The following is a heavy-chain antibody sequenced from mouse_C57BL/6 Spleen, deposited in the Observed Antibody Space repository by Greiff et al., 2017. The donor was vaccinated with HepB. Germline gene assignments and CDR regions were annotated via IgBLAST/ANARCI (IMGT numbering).Heavy chain of an antibody. D-gene: IGHD2-1*01. V-gene: IGHV1-4*01. CDR3: ARPYGNYDAMDY. CDR2: INPSSGYT. J-gene: IGHJ4*01. CDR1: GYTFTSYT. Sequence: QVQLKESGAELARPGASVKMSCKASGYTFTSYTMHWVKQRPGQGLEWIGYINPSSGYTKYNQKFKDKATLTADKSSSTAYMQLSSLTSEDSAVYYCARPYGNYDAMDYWGQGTSVTVSS.